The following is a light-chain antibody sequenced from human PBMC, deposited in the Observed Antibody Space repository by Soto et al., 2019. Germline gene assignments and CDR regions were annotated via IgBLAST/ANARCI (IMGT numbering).Light chain of an antibody. CDR3: KSYAGSNTYV. CDR2: EVV. J-gene: IGLJ1*01. V-gene: IGLV2-8*01. Sequence: QSALTQPPSASGSPGQSVTISCTGTKNDIGVYDFVSWYQHHPGKAPRLIIYEVVQRPSGVPDRFSGSKSGNTASLTVSGLQAADHADYFCKSYAGSNTYVFGSGTKVTVL. CDR1: KNDIGVYDF.